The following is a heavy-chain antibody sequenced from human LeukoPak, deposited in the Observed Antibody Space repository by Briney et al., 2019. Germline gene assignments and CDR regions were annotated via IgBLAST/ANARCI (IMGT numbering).Heavy chain of an antibody. CDR2: IYYSGST. J-gene: IGHJ2*01. CDR3: ARGRYARKILGYFDL. V-gene: IGHV4-59*01. D-gene: IGHD3-16*01. CDR1: GGSISSYY. Sequence: TSETLSLTCTVSGGSISSYYWSWIRQPPGKGLEWIGYIYYSGSTNYNPSLKSRVTISVDTSKNQFSLKLSSVTAADTAVYYCARGRYARKILGYFDLWGRGTLVTVSS.